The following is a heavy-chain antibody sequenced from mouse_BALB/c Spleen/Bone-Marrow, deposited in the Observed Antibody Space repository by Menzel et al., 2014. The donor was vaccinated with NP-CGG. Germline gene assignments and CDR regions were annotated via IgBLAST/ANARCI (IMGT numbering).Heavy chain of an antibody. D-gene: IGHD4-1*01. V-gene: IGHV3-2*02. Sequence: EVMLVESGAGLVKPSQSLSLTCTVTGYSITSDYAWNWIRQFPGNTLEWMGYISYSGTTSYNPSLKSRISITRDTSKNQFFLQLNSVTTEDTATYYCAKTGTRYYFDYWGQGTTLTVSS. CDR2: ISYSGTT. J-gene: IGHJ2*01. CDR1: GYSITSDYA. CDR3: AKTGTRYYFDY.